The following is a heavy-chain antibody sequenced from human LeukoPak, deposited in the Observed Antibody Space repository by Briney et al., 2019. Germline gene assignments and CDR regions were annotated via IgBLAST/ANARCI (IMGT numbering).Heavy chain of an antibody. J-gene: IGHJ3*01. Sequence: SQTLSLTCAISGDSVSSNSAAWNWIRQSPSRGLEWLGRAYYRSKWYNDYAVSVESRMTINPDTSNNQFSLQLISVTPEDTAVYYCARSSTGAFGLWGQGTMVTVSS. CDR2: AYYRSKWYN. V-gene: IGHV6-1*01. CDR3: ARSSTGAFGL. D-gene: IGHD1-1*01. CDR1: GDSVSSNSAA.